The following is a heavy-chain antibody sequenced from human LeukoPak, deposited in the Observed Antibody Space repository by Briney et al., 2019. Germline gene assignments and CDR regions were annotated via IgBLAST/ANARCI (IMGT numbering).Heavy chain of an antibody. CDR3: AKFVSSMAGYAD. J-gene: IGHJ4*02. CDR2: ISWNSGSI. V-gene: IGHV3-9*01. CDR1: GLTFDDYA. D-gene: IGHD3-16*01. Sequence: GRSLRLSCAASGLTFDDYAMHWVRQAPGKGLEWVSGISWNSGSIGYADSVKGRFTISRDNSKNTLYLQMNSLRAEDTAVYYCAKFVSSMAGYADWGQGTLVTVSS.